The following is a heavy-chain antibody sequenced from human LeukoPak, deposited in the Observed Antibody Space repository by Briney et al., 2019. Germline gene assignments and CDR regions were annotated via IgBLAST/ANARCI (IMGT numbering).Heavy chain of an antibody. CDR1: GGSISSYY. J-gene: IGHJ3*02. V-gene: IGHV4-4*07. D-gene: IGHD3-10*01. Sequence: SETLSLTCTVSGGSISSYYWSWIRQPAGKGLEWIGRIYTSGSTNYNPSLKGRGTMSVDTSKNQFSLKLSSVTAADTAVYYCARDPGPLYYYGSDAFDIWGQGTMVTVSS. CDR2: IYTSGST. CDR3: ARDPGPLYYYGSDAFDI.